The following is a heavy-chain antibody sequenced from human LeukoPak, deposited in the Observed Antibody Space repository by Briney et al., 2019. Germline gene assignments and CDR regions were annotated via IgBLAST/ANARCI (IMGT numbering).Heavy chain of an antibody. CDR1: GGSISNSRHY. V-gene: IGHV4-39*07. D-gene: IGHD7-27*01. CDR3: ARVDRHLGIRHFFDY. J-gene: IGHJ4*02. Sequence: SETLSLTCTVSGGSISNSRHYWGWIRQPPGKGLEWIGSISYSGTTYSNPSLKSRVAMSLDTSKNQFSLRLRSVTSADTAMYYCARVDRHLGIRHFFDYWGQGTLVTVSS. CDR2: ISYSGTT.